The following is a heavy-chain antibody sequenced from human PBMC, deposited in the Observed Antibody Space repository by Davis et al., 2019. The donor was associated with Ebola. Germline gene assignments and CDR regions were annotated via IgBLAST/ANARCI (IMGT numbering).Heavy chain of an antibody. D-gene: IGHD6-13*01. CDR3: ARLISTYSSTWWDY. V-gene: IGHV4-59*08. CDR1: GGSISSYY. J-gene: IGHJ4*02. CDR2: MNYSGGT. Sequence: MPGGSLRLSCTVSGGSISSYYWSWIRQPPGKGLEWIADMNYSGGTYYKPSLKSRVTISVDTSKNQFSLKLSSVAAADTALYYCARLISTYSSTWWDYWGQGTLVTVSS.